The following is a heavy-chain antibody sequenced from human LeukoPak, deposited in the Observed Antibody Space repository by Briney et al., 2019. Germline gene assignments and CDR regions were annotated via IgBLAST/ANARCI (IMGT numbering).Heavy chain of an antibody. V-gene: IGHV1-18*01. CDR2: ISAYNGRT. D-gene: IGHD1-26*01. CDR1: GYTFTSSY. CDR3: ARGGTYYPCIAY. J-gene: IGHJ4*02. Sequence: ASVKDSCKASGYTFTSSYINWVRQAPGQRLEWMGWISAYNGRTNYAQKFQGRVTMTTDSSTSTAYMDLTSLRSDDTAVYYCARGGTYYPCIAYSGQGTLVTVSS.